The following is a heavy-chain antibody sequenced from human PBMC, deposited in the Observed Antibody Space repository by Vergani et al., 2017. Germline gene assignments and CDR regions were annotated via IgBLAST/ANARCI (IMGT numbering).Heavy chain of an antibody. J-gene: IGHJ4*02. D-gene: IGHD2-15*01. CDR2: IYYSGST. V-gene: IGHV4-59*11. CDR1: GGSISSHY. CDR3: ARRYCSGGSCYSVSPYFDY. Sequence: QVQLQQWGAGLLKPSETLSLTCTVSGGSISSHYWSWIRQPPGKGLEWIGYIYYSGSTNYNPSLKRRVTISVDTSKNQFSLKLSSVTAADTAVYYCARRYCSGGSCYSVSPYFDYWGQGTLVTVSS.